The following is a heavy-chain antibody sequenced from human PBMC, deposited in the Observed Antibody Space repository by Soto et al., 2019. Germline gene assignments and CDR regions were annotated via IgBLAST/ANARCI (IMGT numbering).Heavy chain of an antibody. CDR1: DDSINSGGYY. V-gene: IGHV4-31*03. Sequence: PSETLSLTCTVSDDSINSGGYYWTWIRQHPGKGLEWIGFIYDSGSTYYNPSLKSRVTISVDTSENQFSLKLRSVTAADTAVYYCERDKLRSRKRFSLYGLDVWGQATTVTVSS. CDR2: IYDSGST. D-gene: IGHD2-2*01. J-gene: IGHJ6*02. CDR3: ERDKLRSRKRFSLYGLDV.